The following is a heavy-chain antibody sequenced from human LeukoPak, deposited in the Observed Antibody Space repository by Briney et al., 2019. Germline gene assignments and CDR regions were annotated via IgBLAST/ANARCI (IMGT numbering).Heavy chain of an antibody. CDR2: IKPNNGGT. Sequence: ASVKVSCKASGYTFTDHYMHWVRQAPGQGLEWMGRIKPNNGGTTYTQNFQGRVTMTRDTSISTAYMELSRLRSDDSAIYYCTRDHCSFANCYEDYYYGMDVWGQGTTVTVSS. CDR3: TRDHCSFANCYEDYYYGMDV. CDR1: GYTFTDHY. V-gene: IGHV1-2*06. J-gene: IGHJ6*02. D-gene: IGHD2-2*01.